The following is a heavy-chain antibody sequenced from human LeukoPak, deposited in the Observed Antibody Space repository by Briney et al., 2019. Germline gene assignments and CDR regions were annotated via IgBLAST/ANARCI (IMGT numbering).Heavy chain of an antibody. D-gene: IGHD3-3*01. CDR3: AKESYDFWSGYYPHPDYFDY. CDR2: ISGSGGST. CDR1: GFTSSSYA. V-gene: IGHV3-23*01. Sequence: GGSLRLSCAASGFTSSSYAMSWVRQAPGKGLEWVSAISGSGGSTYYADSVKGRFTISRDNSKNTLYLQMNSLRAEDTAVYYCAKESYDFWSGYYPHPDYFDYWGQGTLVTVSS. J-gene: IGHJ4*02.